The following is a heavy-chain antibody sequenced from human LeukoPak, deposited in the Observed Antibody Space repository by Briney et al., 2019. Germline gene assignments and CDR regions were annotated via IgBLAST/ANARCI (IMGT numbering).Heavy chain of an antibody. CDR2: INPNTGAT. CDR3: ARDRVGSGWPRPYYFEF. CDR1: VYTFTEYY. V-gene: IGHV1-2*02. Sequence: ASVSVSFTPSVYTFTEYYMHWVRQAPGQGRGWMGWINPNTGATIYAHKFQGRVSMTRDTSISTAYMELTSLRSGDTALYYCARDRVGSGWPRPYYFEFWGQGTLVTVSS. J-gene: IGHJ4*02. D-gene: IGHD6-19*01.